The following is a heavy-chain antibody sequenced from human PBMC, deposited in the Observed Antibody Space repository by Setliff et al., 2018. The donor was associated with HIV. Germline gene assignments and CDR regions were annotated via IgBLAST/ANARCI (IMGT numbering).Heavy chain of an antibody. CDR1: GGTFSSYA. D-gene: IGHD1-26*01. Sequence: SCKASGGTFSSYAMSWVRQAPGKGLEWVSVISGSGDSTFYADSLKGRSTISRDNSKNTLYLQMNSLRVEDTAVYYCATDCAVVGGTGSLDSWGQGTLVTVSS. CDR2: ISGSGDST. CDR3: ATDCAVVGGTGSLDS. V-gene: IGHV3-23*01. J-gene: IGHJ4*02.